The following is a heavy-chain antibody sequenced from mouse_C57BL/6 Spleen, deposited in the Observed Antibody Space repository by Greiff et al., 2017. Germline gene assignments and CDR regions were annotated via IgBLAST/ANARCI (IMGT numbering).Heavy chain of an antibody. CDR1: GYSITSGYY. CDR3: ASGDFTTGLAVDY. Sequence: VQLKESGPGLVKPSQSLSLTCSVTGYSITSGYYWNWIRQFPGNKLEWMGYISYDGSNNYNPSLKNRISITRDTSKNQFFMKLNSVTTEDTATYYCASGDFTTGLAVDYWGQGTTLTVSS. J-gene: IGHJ2*01. V-gene: IGHV3-6*01. D-gene: IGHD1-1*01. CDR2: ISYDGSN.